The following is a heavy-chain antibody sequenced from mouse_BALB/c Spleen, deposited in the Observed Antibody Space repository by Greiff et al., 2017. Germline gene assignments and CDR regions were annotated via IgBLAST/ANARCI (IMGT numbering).Heavy chain of an antibody. V-gene: IGHV14-3*02. CDR2: IDPANGNT. CDR1: GFNIKDTY. D-gene: IGHD2-3*01. Sequence: VQLQQSGAELVKPGASVKLSCTASGFNIKDTYMHWVKQRPEQGLEWIGRIDPANGNTKYDPKFQGKATITADTSSNTAYLQLSSLTSEDTAVYYCASNDGYYWYFDVWGAGTTVTVSS. CDR3: ASNDGYYWYFDV. J-gene: IGHJ1*01.